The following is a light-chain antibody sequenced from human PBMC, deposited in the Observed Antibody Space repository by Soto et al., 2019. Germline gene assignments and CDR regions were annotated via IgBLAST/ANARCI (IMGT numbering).Light chain of an antibody. CDR2: GSS. CDR1: QTLSSRH. V-gene: IGKV3-20*01. CDR3: QQYGYSRT. J-gene: IGKJ1*01. Sequence: VLTQSPGTLSLSPGERATLSCRASQTLSSRHLAWYQQKPGQAPRLLIYGSSSRATDIPDRVSGSGSGTDFTLTISTLEPEDCAIYYCQQYGYSRTFGQGTKVEIK.